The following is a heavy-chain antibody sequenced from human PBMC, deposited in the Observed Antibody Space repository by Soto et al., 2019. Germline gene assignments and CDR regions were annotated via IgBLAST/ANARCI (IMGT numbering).Heavy chain of an antibody. V-gene: IGHV1-3*01. CDR2: INAGNGNT. CDR3: ARADYCTNGVCYVNPFDY. CDR1: GGTFSSYA. D-gene: IGHD2-8*01. Sequence: GASVKVSCKASGGTFSSYAISWVRQAPGQGLEWMGGINAGNGNTKYSQKFQGRVTITRDTSASTAYMELSSLRSEDTAVYYCARADYCTNGVCYVNPFDYWGQGTLVTSPQ. J-gene: IGHJ4*02.